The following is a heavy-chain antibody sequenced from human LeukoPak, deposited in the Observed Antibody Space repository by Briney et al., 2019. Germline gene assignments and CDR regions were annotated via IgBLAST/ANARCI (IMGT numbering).Heavy chain of an antibody. CDR3: ARVGGENSGYGLPDYYYYGMDV. CDR1: GYTFTSYY. Sequence: GASVKVSCKASGYTFTSYYMHWVRQAPGQGLEWMGIINPSGGSTSYAQKFQGRVTMTRDTSTSTVYIELSSLRSEDTAVYYCARVGGENSGYGLPDYYYYGMDVWGQGTTVTVSS. CDR2: INPSGGST. J-gene: IGHJ6*02. D-gene: IGHD5-12*01. V-gene: IGHV1-46*01.